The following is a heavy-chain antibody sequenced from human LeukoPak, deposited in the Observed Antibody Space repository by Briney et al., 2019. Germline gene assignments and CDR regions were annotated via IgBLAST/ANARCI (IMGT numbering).Heavy chain of an antibody. J-gene: IGHJ6*02. CDR2: IYHSGST. CDR1: GGSISSGGYY. D-gene: IGHD6-13*01. CDR3: ARFYSSSWYPLGNYYYGMDV. V-gene: IGHV4-30-2*01. Sequence: PSETLSLTCTVSGGSISSGGYYWSWIRQPPGKGLEWIGYIYHSGSTYYNPSLKSRVTISVDTSKNQFSLKLSSVTAADTAVYYCARFYSSSWYPLGNYYYGMDVWGQGTTVTVSS.